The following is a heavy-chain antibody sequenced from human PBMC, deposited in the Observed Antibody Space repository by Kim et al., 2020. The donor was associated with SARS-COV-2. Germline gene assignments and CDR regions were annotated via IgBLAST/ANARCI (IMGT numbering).Heavy chain of an antibody. CDR3: ARGYRRGDGFEDY. Sequence: YNPSLKSRVTISVDTSKNQFSLKLSSVTAADTAVYYCARGYRRGDGFEDYWGQGTLVTVSS. D-gene: IGHD5-12*01. J-gene: IGHJ4*02. V-gene: IGHV4-59*09.